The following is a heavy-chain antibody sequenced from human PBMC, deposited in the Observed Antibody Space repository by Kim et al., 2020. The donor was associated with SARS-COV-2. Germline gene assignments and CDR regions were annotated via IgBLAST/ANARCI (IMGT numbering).Heavy chain of an antibody. CDR2: MYHSGNT. J-gene: IGHJ4*02. CDR3: ARLLGDYGDFGWYFDS. Sequence: SQTLSLTCTVSGGSISSGGSYWSWIRQHPGKGLEWIGHMYHSGNTYYNPSLKSRLVISMDTSKNQFSLKLSSVTAADTAVYYCARLLGDYGDFGWYFDSWGQGSLFTVSS. V-gene: IGHV4-31*03. D-gene: IGHD3-16*01. CDR1: GGSISSGGSY.